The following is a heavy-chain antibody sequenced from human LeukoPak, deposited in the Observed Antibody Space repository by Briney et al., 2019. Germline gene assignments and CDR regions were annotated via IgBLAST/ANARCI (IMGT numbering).Heavy chain of an antibody. Sequence: ASVKVSCKASGYTFTGYYIHGVRQAPGQGREWMGWINPNSGDTNYAQKFQGGVTMTKDTSISTTYVELSRLRSNDTAVYYCARGRAGYISRNLFDPWGQGTLVTISS. J-gene: IGHJ5*02. D-gene: IGHD5-24*01. CDR3: ARGRAGYISRNLFDP. V-gene: IGHV1-2*02. CDR2: INPNSGDT. CDR1: GYTFTGYY.